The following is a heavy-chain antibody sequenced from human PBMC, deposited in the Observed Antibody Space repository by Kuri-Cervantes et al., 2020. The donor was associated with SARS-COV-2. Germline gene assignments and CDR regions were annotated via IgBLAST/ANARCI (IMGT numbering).Heavy chain of an antibody. D-gene: IGHD2-2*01. Sequence: GESLKISCAASGFTFSNAWMNWVRQAPGKGLEWVGRIRSKANSYTTAYAASVKGRFTISRDDSKNTAYLQMNSLKTEDTAVYYCTTVVPAAGWGQGTLVTVSS. CDR1: GFTFSNAW. CDR2: IRSKANSYTT. V-gene: IGHV3-73*01. CDR3: TTVVPAAG. J-gene: IGHJ4*02.